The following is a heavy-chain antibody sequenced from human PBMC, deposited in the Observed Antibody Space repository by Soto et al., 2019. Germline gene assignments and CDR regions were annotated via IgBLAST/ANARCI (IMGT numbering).Heavy chain of an antibody. J-gene: IGHJ5*02. V-gene: IGHV1-69*01. D-gene: IGHD2-15*01. Sequence: QVQLVQSGAEVKKPGSSVKVSCKASGGTFSSYAISWVRQAPGQGLEWMGGIIPIFGTANYAQKFQGRVTITEDESTSTAYMELSSLRSEDTAVYYCARIPTHCSGGSCYGAWFDPWGQGTLVTVSS. CDR3: ARIPTHCSGGSCYGAWFDP. CDR2: IIPIFGTA. CDR1: GGTFSSYA.